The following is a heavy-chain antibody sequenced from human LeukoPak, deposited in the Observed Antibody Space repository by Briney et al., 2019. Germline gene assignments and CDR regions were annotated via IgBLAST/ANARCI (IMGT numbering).Heavy chain of an antibody. CDR3: VGYCSSTSCYDPPPYYYYYMDV. CDR2: ISSSSSYI. J-gene: IGHJ6*03. CDR1: GFTFSSYA. D-gene: IGHD2-2*01. Sequence: GGSLRLPCAASGFTFSSYAMSWVRQAPGKGLEWVSSISSSSSYIYYADSVKGRFTISRDNAKNSLYLQMNSLRAEDTAVYYCVGYCSSTSCYDPPPYYYYYMDVWGKGTTVTVSS. V-gene: IGHV3-21*01.